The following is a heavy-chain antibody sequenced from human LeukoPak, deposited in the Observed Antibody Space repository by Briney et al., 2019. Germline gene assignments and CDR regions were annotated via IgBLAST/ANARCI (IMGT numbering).Heavy chain of an antibody. CDR3: ARKYSSSWLIYYYYMDV. V-gene: IGHV4-34*01. J-gene: IGHJ6*03. D-gene: IGHD6-13*01. CDR1: GGSFSGYY. CDR2: INHSGST. Sequence: SETLSLTCAVYGGSFSGYYWSWIRQPPGKGLEWIGEINHSGSTNYNPSLKSRVTISVDTSKNQFSLKLSSVTAADTAVYYCARKYSSSWLIYYYYMDVWGKGTTVTVSS.